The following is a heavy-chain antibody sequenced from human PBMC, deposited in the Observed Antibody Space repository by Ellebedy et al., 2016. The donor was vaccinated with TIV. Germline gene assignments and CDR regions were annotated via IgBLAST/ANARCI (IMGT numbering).Heavy chain of an antibody. CDR2: INPNSGGT. V-gene: IGHV1-2*02. Sequence: AASVKVSCKASGYTFTGYYMHWVRQAPGQGLEWMGWINPNSGGTNYAQKFQGRVTITRNTSISTAYMELSSLRSEDTAVYYCARGNEYCSSTSCYVFDYWGQGTLVTVSS. CDR3: ARGNEYCSSTSCYVFDY. D-gene: IGHD2-2*01. J-gene: IGHJ4*02. CDR1: GYTFTGYY.